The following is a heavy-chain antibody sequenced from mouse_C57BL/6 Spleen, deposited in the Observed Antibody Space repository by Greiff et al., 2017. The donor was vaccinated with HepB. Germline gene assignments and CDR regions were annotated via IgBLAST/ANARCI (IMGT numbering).Heavy chain of an antibody. J-gene: IGHJ1*03. CDR3: ARDGSAYFDV. CDR1: GYTFTSYW. V-gene: IGHV1-55*01. Sequence: QVQLQQPGAELVKPGASVKMSCKASGYTFTSYWITWVKQRPGQGLEWIGDIYPGSGSTNYNEKFKSKATLTVDTSSSKAYMQLSSLTSEDSAVYYCARDGSAYFDVWGTGTTVTVSS. CDR2: IYPGSGST. D-gene: IGHD1-1*01.